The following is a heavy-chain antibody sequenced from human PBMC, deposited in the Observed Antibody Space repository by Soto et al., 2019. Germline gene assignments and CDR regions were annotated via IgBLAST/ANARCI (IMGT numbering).Heavy chain of an antibody. CDR1: GFTFSSYA. J-gene: IGHJ4*02. V-gene: IGHV3-23*01. CDR2: ISGSGGST. D-gene: IGHD2-8*01. CDR3: ANAYCTNGVCYSFHFDY. Sequence: PGGSLRLSFAASGFTFSSYAMSWVRQAPGKGLEWVSAISGSGGSTYYADSVKGRFTISRDNSKNTLYLQMNSLRAEDTAVYYCANAYCTNGVCYSFHFDYWGQGTLVTVSS.